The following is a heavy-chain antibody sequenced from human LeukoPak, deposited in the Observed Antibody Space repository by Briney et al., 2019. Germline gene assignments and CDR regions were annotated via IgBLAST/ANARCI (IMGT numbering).Heavy chain of an antibody. Sequence: GGSLRLSCAAAGFTVSSNYVSWVRQAPGKGLEWVSSTYSGGLTYYADSVKGRFTISRDNSKNTLYLQMNSLRAEDTAVYYCARDGYRVFGVVNRNYYYYMDVWGKGTTVTVSS. D-gene: IGHD3-3*01. CDR1: GFTVSSNY. J-gene: IGHJ6*03. CDR2: TYSGGLT. V-gene: IGHV3-66*02. CDR3: ARDGYRVFGVVNRNYYYYMDV.